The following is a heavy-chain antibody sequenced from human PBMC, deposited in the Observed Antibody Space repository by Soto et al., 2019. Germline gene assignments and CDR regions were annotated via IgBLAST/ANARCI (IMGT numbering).Heavy chain of an antibody. Sequence: PGRSLRLSCAASGFTFSSYAMSWVRQAPGKGLEWVSAMSGSGGSTYYADSVQVRFTISRDNSKNTLYLQMNSLKAEDTAAKYCAKDLRSSSWYDRYYDLWPRSTL. CDR2: MSGSGGST. V-gene: IGHV3-23*01. CDR1: GFTFSSYA. J-gene: IGHJ2*01. CDR3: AKDLRSSSWYDRYYDL. D-gene: IGHD6-13*01.